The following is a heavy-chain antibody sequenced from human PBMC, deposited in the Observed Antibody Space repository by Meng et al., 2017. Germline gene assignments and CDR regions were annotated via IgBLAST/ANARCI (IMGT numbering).Heavy chain of an antibody. D-gene: IGHD3/OR15-3a*01. Sequence: VQLVPAGAEVKNPVASVKVSFKAAGYTFTSYGICWRRQAPGQWLEWLGWISAYNGNTNHAQKLQGRVTMTTDTTTSTAYMVLRSLRSDDTAVYYCARESRDYYFDYWGQGTLVTVSS. CDR2: ISAYNGNT. CDR1: GYTFTSYG. CDR3: ARESRDYYFDY. J-gene: IGHJ4*02. V-gene: IGHV1-18*01.